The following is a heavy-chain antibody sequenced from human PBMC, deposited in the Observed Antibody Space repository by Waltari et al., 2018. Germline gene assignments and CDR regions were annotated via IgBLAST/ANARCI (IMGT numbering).Heavy chain of an antibody. CDR3: ARLADGGSGDRWFDY. CDR2: IYYSGST. D-gene: IGHD2-21*01. CDR1: GGSSSSRRDQ. Sequence: QLTGEERGPGTVKPSEKRDRRRTASGGSSSSRRDQTGRNGTPTGKGLEWIVTIYYSGSTYYNPSLKGRVTISVDTSKNQLSLRLSSVTAADTAVSYCARLADGGSGDRWFDYWGKGPLVTVSS. J-gene: IGHJ4*02. V-gene: IGHV4-39*07.